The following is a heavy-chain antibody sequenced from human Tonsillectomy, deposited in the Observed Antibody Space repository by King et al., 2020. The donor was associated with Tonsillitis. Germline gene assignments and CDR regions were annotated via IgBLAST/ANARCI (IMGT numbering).Heavy chain of an antibody. CDR1: GFTFDDYA. J-gene: IGHJ6*02. D-gene: IGHD3-10*01. Sequence: VQLVESGGGLVQPGRSLRLSCRTSGFTFDDYAMHWVRQAPGKGLEWVSGINWNSKIMVYADSVKGRFTIYRDDAKNSLYLQMNSLRTEDTALYYCARGGPDYYGYQTNSQYSGMDVWGPGTTVTVSS. CDR2: INWNSKIM. V-gene: IGHV3-9*01. CDR3: ARGGPDYYGYQTNSQYSGMDV.